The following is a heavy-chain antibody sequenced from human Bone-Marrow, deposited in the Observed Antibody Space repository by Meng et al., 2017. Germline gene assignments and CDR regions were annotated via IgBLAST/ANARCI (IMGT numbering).Heavy chain of an antibody. J-gene: IGHJ4*02. V-gene: IGHV1-46*01. CDR3: AKENYAMVATPWYFDY. CDR2: INPSGGST. D-gene: IGHD5-12*01. Sequence: QWRLGQSGAGVKKPGASVKVSCKASGYTFTSYYMHWVRQAPGQGLEWMGIINPSGGSTSYAQKFQGRVTMTRDTSTSTVYMELSSLRAEDTAVYYCAKENYAMVATPWYFDYWGQGTLVTVSS. CDR1: GYTFTSYY.